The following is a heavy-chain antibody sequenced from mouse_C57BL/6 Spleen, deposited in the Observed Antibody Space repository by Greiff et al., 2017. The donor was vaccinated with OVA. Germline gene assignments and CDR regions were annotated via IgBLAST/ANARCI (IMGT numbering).Heavy chain of an antibody. CDR2: INPSSGYT. V-gene: IGHV1-4*01. J-gene: IGHJ2*01. Sequence: QVQLQQSGAELARPGASVKMSCKASGYTFNSYTMHWVKQRPGQGLEWIGYINPSSGYTKYNQKFKDKATLTADKSSSTAYMQLSSLTSEDSAVYYCARDDGYYEGYWGQGTTLTVSS. D-gene: IGHD2-3*01. CDR3: ARDDGYYEGY. CDR1: GYTFNSYT.